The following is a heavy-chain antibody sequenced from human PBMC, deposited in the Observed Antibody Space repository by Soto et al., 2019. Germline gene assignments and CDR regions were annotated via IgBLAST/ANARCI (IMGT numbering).Heavy chain of an antibody. Sequence: GPLRLSCAASVFTFSTYWMNWVRQAPGKGLEWVANIKQDGSEKYYVDSVKGRFAISRDNAKDSLFLQMNNLRAEDTAVYYCVRDWSTFWGMDVWGQGTTVTVSS. V-gene: IGHV3-7*01. CDR1: VFTFSTYW. CDR3: VRDWSTFWGMDV. J-gene: IGHJ6*02. CDR2: IKQDGSEK.